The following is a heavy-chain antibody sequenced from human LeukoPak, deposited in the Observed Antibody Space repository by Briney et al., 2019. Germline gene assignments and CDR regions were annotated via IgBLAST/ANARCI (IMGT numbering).Heavy chain of an antibody. V-gene: IGHV1-18*01. Sequence: ASVKVSCKASGYTFTSYGISWVRQAPGQGLEWMGWISAYNGNTNYAQKLQGRVTMTTDTSTSTAYMELRSLRSDDTAVHYCARTQGYCSSTSHRCAWFDPWGQGTLVTVSS. CDR3: ARTQGYCSSTSHRCAWFDP. J-gene: IGHJ5*02. CDR2: ISAYNGNT. CDR1: GYTFTSYG. D-gene: IGHD2-2*01.